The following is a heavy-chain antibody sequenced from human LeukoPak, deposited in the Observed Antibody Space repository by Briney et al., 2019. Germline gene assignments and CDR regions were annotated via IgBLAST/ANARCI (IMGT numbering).Heavy chain of an antibody. Sequence: PGGSLRLSCAASGFTFSSYAMSWVRQAPGKGLEWVSAISGSGGSTYYADSVKGRFTTSRDNSKNTLYLQMNSLRAEDTAVYYCAKDRGSSGFYNYWGQGTLVTVSS. J-gene: IGHJ4*02. D-gene: IGHD6-19*01. CDR3: AKDRGSSGFYNY. CDR2: ISGSGGST. V-gene: IGHV3-23*01. CDR1: GFTFSSYA.